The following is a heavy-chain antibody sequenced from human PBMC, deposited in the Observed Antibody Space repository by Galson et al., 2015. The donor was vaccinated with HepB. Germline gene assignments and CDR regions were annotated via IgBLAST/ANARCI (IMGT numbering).Heavy chain of an antibody. Sequence: SLRLSCAASGFTFSSYEMNWVRQAPGKGLEWVSYISSSGSTIYYADSVKGRFTISRDNAKNSLYLQMNSLRAEDTAVYYCARDRNYYDSSGYFAFDIWGQGTMVTVSS. D-gene: IGHD3-22*01. V-gene: IGHV3-48*03. CDR2: ISSSGSTI. J-gene: IGHJ3*02. CDR1: GFTFSSYE. CDR3: ARDRNYYDSSGYFAFDI.